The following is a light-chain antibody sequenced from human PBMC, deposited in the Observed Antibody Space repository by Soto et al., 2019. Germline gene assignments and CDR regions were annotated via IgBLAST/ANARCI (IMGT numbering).Light chain of an antibody. CDR1: QSVSSSY. CDR2: GAS. J-gene: IGKJ3*01. V-gene: IGKV3-20*01. CDR3: QQYGSSPFT. Sequence: EIVLTQSPGTLSLSPGERATLSCRASQSVSSSYLAWYQQKPGQAPRLLIYGASSRATGIPDRFSGSGSGTDFTFTISRLEPEECAVYYCQQYGSSPFTFGPGTKVDIK.